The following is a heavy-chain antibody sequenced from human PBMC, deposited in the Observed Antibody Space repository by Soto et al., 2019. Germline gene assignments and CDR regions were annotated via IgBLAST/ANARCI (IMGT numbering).Heavy chain of an antibody. CDR3: ARSVYYTTYSYYMDV. D-gene: IGHD2-8*01. V-gene: IGHV4-59*08. CDR2: IYHSGST. Sequence: PSETLSLTCTVSGDSISNYYWSWIRQPPGKGLEWIGYIYHSGSTKYNPSLKSRVTISVAPSKNQFSLRLSSVTAADSAVYYCARSVYYTTYSYYMDVLGKGTTVTVSS. CDR1: GDSISNYY. J-gene: IGHJ6*03.